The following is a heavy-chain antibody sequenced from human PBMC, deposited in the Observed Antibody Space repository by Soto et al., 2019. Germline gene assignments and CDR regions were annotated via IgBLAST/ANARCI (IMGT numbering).Heavy chain of an antibody. CDR2: ISGAGGST. D-gene: IGHD3-10*01. CDR3: AKGIGSGSYYAFDI. CDR1: GFTFDDYA. V-gene: IGHV3-43*02. Sequence: GGSLRLSCAASGFTFDDYAMHWVRQAPGKGLEWVSIISGAGGSTYYADSVKGRFTISRDNNKNSLYLQMNSLRTEDTAMYYCAKGIGSGSYYAFDIWGQGTMVTVSS. J-gene: IGHJ3*02.